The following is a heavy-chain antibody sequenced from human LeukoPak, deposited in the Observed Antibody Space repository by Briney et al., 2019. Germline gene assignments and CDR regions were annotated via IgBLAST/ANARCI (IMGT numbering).Heavy chain of an antibody. J-gene: IGHJ4*02. V-gene: IGHV3-7*01. CDR1: GFTFSRYW. Sequence: GGSLRLSCAASGFTFSRYWISWVRQAPGRGLEWVANIREDGSEKYYVGSVRGRFTISRDNTKNSVYLQMNSLRAEDTALYYCARDSDVATYDYWGQGTLVTVSS. CDR2: IREDGSEK. CDR3: ARDSDVATYDY. D-gene: IGHD5-12*01.